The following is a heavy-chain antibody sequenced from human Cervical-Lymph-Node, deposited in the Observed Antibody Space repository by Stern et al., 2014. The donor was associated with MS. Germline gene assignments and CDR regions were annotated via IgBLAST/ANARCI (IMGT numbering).Heavy chain of an antibody. Sequence: VQLVESGGGVVQPGRSLRLSCAASGFVFRSYGMHWVRRAPGKGMEWVSLISCDGRDKYDTDAVNGRFTVSRDNSNNTVDLEMNSLRLEDTAVYYCAKGGSGSYLDWGQGSLVTVSS. V-gene: IGHV3-30*18. CDR2: ISCDGRDK. D-gene: IGHD1-26*01. CDR1: GFVFRSYG. J-gene: IGHJ4*02. CDR3: AKGGSGSYLD.